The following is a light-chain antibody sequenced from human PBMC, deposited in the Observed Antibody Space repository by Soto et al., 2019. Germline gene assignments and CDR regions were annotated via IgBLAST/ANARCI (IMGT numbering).Light chain of an antibody. V-gene: IGLV1-40*01. J-gene: IGLJ2*01. Sequence: QSVLTQPPSVSGAPGQRVTISYTGSSSNIGAGYDVHWYRQLPGTAPKLLIYGNSNRPSGVPDRFSGSKSGTSASLAITGLQAKDEADYYCQSYDSSLSGVVFGGGTKLTVL. CDR1: SSNIGAGYD. CDR3: QSYDSSLSGVV. CDR2: GNS.